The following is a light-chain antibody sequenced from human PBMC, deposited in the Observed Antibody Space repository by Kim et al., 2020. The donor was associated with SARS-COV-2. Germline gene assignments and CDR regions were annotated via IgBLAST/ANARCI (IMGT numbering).Light chain of an antibody. Sequence: SYELTQPPSVSVSPGQTASITCSGDKLGDKYVCWYQQKPGQSPVLVIYQDNKRPSGIPERFSGSNSGNTATLIISGTQAMDEADYYCQAWDSSTSVVFGGGTQLTVL. CDR3: QAWDSSTSVV. V-gene: IGLV3-1*01. J-gene: IGLJ2*01. CDR1: KLGDKY. CDR2: QDN.